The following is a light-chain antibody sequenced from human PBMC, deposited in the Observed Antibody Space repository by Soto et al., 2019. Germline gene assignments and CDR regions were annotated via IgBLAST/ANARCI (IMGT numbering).Light chain of an antibody. Sequence: DIQLTQSPSFLSASVGDRVTITCRASQAISSSLAWYQHNPGKATKLLIYAASTLQNGVPSSFRGSGSGTEFTLTISSLPPEDFATYYCQHLNDYRYTFGQGTKVEIK. V-gene: IGKV1-9*01. J-gene: IGKJ2*01. CDR1: QAISSS. CDR3: QHLNDYRYT. CDR2: AAS.